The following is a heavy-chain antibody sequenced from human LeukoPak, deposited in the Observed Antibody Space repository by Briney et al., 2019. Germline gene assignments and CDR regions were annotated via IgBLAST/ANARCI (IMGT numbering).Heavy chain of an antibody. Sequence: GGSLRLSCAASGFTFRDYFMSWIRQPPGKGLEWVSYMSGSGTPIYYADSVKGRFTISRDNAKNSLYLQMNSLRAEDTAIYYCARIWPSDYWGQGTLVTVSS. CDR3: ARIWPSDY. V-gene: IGHV3-11*01. CDR2: MSGSGTPI. J-gene: IGHJ4*02. D-gene: IGHD3-16*01. CDR1: GFTFRDYF.